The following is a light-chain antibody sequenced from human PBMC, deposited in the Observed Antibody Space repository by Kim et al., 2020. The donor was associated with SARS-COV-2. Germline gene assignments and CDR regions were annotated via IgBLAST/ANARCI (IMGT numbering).Light chain of an antibody. V-gene: IGKV1-27*01. J-gene: IGKJ1*01. CDR3: QKYNSAPCT. CDR2: GAA. CDR1: QSIANS. Sequence: ASLGYRATLTCRASQSIANSLAWYQQKPGKVPQVLIYGAATLQSGVPAHFSGSGSGTEFTLTIGSLQSEDVATYYCQKYNSAPCTFGPGTKVDIK.